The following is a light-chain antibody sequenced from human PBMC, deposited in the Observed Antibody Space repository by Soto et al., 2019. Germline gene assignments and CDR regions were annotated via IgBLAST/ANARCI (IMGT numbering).Light chain of an antibody. CDR1: QSVPSTY. J-gene: IGKJ1*01. Sequence: VLSQSPGRLSLSPGERATLSCRASQSVPSTYFAWYQQKSGQPPRLLISGTSNRATGIPDRFSGSGSGRDFTLTISRLEPEDCAVYFCQQFGNSPWTFGQGTKVEI. CDR3: QQFGNSPWT. CDR2: GTS. V-gene: IGKV3-20*01.